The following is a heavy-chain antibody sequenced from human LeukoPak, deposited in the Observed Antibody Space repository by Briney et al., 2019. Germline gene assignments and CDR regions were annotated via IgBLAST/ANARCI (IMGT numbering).Heavy chain of an antibody. V-gene: IGHV3-7*01. Sequence: PGGSLRLSCAASGFSVSRHWMSWVRHTPEKGLEWVANINPDGGTKYYRDFAKGRFTISRDNAQNSLYLQINSLRVEDTAVYYCAREKGTLIRAMAFEMWGQGTMVTVSS. J-gene: IGHJ3*02. CDR2: INPDGGTK. CDR3: AREKGTLIRAMAFEM. D-gene: IGHD3-10*01. CDR1: GFSVSRHW.